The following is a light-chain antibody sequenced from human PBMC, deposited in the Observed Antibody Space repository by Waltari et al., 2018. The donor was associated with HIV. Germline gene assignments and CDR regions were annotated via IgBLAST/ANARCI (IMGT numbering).Light chain of an antibody. J-gene: IGKJ4*01. V-gene: IGKV1-NL1*01. CDR3: QQYFNDPHT. CDR2: NTF. CDR1: QDIVHS. Sequence: DIQMTQSPSSLSASVGDRVTITCRASQDIVHSLAWYQQESGKVPKLLVYNTFTLQTGVPSRFSGSGSGTDYTLTISALQPEDFATYYCQQYFNDPHTFGGGTKVEIK.